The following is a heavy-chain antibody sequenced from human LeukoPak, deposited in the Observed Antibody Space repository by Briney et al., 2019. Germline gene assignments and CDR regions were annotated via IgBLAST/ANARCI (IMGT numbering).Heavy chain of an antibody. V-gene: IGHV3-7*01. D-gene: IGHD3-3*01. CDR1: GFTFSSYW. CDR2: IKQDGSEK. J-gene: IGHJ4*02. CDR3: ARDLPYYDFWSGPNAVDY. Sequence: GGSLRLSCAASGFTFSSYWMSWVRQAPGKGLEWAANIKQDGSEKYYVDSVKGRFTISRDNAKNSLYLQMNSLRAEDTAVYYCARDLPYYDFWSGPNAVDYWGQGTLVTVSS.